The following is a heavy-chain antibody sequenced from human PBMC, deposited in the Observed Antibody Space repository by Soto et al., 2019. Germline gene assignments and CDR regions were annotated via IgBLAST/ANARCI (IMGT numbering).Heavy chain of an antibody. CDR2: TGSGTGPG. D-gene: IGHD2-15*01. V-gene: IGHV1-69*06. CDR3: ARRDSGGFYRFFDF. Sequence: QVQLVQSGTEVKKPVSSVKVSCKASGGSLSTNPISWVRQAPGQGLEWMGGTGSGTGPGNHAQKFQGRLTVIADKSTSNAYMELTNLSSEHTAAYYCARRDSGGFYRFFDFWGQGTPVTVSS. J-gene: IGHJ4*02. CDR1: GGSLSTNP.